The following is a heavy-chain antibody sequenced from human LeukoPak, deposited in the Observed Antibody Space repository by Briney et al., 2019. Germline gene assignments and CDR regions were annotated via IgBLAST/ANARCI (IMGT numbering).Heavy chain of an antibody. Sequence: GGSLRLSCAASGFTFNNYGLTWVRQAPGKGLERVSAISGSGGSTYYTDSVKGRFTVSRDNSKNTLYLQMNSLRAEDTAIYYCAKGGSSGWPVRHFDYWGQGTLVTVSS. V-gene: IGHV3-23*01. CDR2: ISGSGGST. D-gene: IGHD6-19*01. CDR3: AKGGSSGWPVRHFDY. CDR1: GFTFNNYG. J-gene: IGHJ4*02.